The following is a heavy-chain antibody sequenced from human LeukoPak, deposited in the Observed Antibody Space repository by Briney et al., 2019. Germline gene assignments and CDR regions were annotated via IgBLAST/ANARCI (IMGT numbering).Heavy chain of an antibody. J-gene: IGHJ4*02. CDR3: ARDLMTTPTWDFDY. V-gene: IGHV1-2*02. Sequence: ASVKVSCKGSGYTFTGYYMHWVRQAPGQGLEWMAWINPNSGATNYAQKFQGRVTVTRDTSISTAYMVLSSLESDDTAVYYCARDLMTTPTWDFDYWGQGTLVSVSS. D-gene: IGHD3-16*01. CDR2: INPNSGAT. CDR1: GYTFTGYY.